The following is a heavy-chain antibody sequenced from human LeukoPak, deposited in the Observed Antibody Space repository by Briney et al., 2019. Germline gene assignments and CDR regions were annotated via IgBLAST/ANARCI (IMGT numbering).Heavy chain of an antibody. CDR1: GFTFGDYA. CDR2: IRSKAYGGTT. V-gene: IGHV3-49*04. CDR3: TSCSSVSCYTFDFDY. D-gene: IGHD2-2*02. Sequence: GGSLRLSCTASGFTFGDYAMSWVRQAPGKGLEWVGFIRSKAYGGTTEYAASVKGRSTISRDDSKSIAYLQMNSLKTEDTDVYYCTSCSSVSCYTFDFDYWGQGTLVTVSS. J-gene: IGHJ4*02.